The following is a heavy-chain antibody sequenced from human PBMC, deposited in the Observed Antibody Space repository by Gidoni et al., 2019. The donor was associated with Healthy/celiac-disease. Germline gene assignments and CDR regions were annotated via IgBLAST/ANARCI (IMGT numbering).Heavy chain of an antibody. D-gene: IGHD3-10*01. Sequence: EVQLVESVEGLVQPGGSLRRSCAASGFTVSSNYMSWVRQAPGKGLEWVSVIYSGGSTSYADAVKCRFTISRDNSKHTLYLQMNSLRAEDTAVYYCARTPMVRGFLYFDYWGQGTLVTVSS. CDR3: ARTPMVRGFLYFDY. CDR1: GFTVSSNY. J-gene: IGHJ4*02. V-gene: IGHV3-66*01. CDR2: IYSGGST.